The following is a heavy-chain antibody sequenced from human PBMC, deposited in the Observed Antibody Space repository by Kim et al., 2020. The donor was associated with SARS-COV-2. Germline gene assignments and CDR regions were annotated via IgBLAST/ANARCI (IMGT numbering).Heavy chain of an antibody. J-gene: IGHJ5*02. V-gene: IGHV5-51*01. CDR2: ISPGDSDI. CDR1: GYKFTSFW. D-gene: IGHD3-10*01. CDR3: ARMLFYGSGSYLGWVDP. Sequence: GESLKISCKTSGYKFTSFWIGWVRQMPGKGLEWMGVISPGDSDIRYNPSFQGQVTISADKSISTAYLQWSSLRASDTAIYYCARMLFYGSGSYLGWVDPWGQGTLVTVSP.